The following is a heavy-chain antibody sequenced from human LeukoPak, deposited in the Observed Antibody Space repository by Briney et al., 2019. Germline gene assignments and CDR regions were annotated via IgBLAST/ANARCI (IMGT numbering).Heavy chain of an antibody. D-gene: IGHD3-22*01. V-gene: IGHV4-34*01. CDR1: GGSFSGYY. J-gene: IGHJ4*02. Sequence: SETLSLTCAVYGGSFSGYYWSWIRQPPGKGLEWIGEINHSGSTNYNPSLKSRVTISVDTSKNQFSLKLSSVTAADTAVYYCAXXXYDSSGYAKPFDYWGQGTLVTVSS. CDR2: INHSGST. CDR3: AXXXYDSSGYAKPFDY.